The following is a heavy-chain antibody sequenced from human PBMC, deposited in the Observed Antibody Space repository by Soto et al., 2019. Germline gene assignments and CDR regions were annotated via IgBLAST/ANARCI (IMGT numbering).Heavy chain of an antibody. CDR2: ISGSGGSS. CDR1: GFAFSTYA. J-gene: IGHJ6*02. V-gene: IGHV3-23*01. CDR3: AKVTKRAAAGRYEYYKYGMDV. D-gene: IGHD6-13*01. Sequence: EVHLLESGGALEHPGGSLRLSCAASGFAFSTYAMTWVRQAPGKGLEWVSVISGSGGSSYYAASVKGRCTISRDNSKNTLYLQMNGLRAEDTALYYCAKVTKRAAAGRYEYYKYGMDVWGQGTTVTVSS.